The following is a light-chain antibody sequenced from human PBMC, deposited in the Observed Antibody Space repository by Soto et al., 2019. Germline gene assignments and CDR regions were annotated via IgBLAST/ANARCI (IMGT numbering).Light chain of an antibody. V-gene: IGLV2-18*01. CDR2: EVT. CDR3: SLYTSSITYV. CDR1: NSDVGSFNH. Sequence: QSALTQPPSVSGSLGQSVTISCTGTNSDVGSFNHISWYQQPPGTAPKLMIYEVTSRPSGVPDRFSGSKSGNTASLTISGLQAEDEADYYCSLYTSSITYVFGTGTKVTVL. J-gene: IGLJ1*01.